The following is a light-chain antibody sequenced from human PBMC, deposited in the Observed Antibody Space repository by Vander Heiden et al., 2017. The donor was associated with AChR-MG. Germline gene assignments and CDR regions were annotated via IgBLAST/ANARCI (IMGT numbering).Light chain of an antibody. CDR1: QSISSY. J-gene: IGKJ1*01. CDR2: AAF. V-gene: IGKV1-39*01. CDR3: QQRDSSPRT. Sequence: DIQMTQSPSSLSASVGDRVTITCRASQSISSYLNWYQQKAGEAPKVLIYAAFSLQDGVPSRFSGSGSGTDFTLTISRLQPEDFATYYCQQRDSSPRTFGQGTKVAIK.